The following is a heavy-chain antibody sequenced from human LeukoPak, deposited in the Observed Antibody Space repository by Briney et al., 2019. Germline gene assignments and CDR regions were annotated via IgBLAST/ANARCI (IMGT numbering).Heavy chain of an antibody. Sequence: GGSLRLSCAASGLSVSSNYMSWVRQAPGKGLEWVSVIYSGGTTYYADSVKGRFTISRDNSKNTLYLQMNSLRAEDTAVYYCARDHSYGLNWFDPWGQGTLVTVSS. V-gene: IGHV3-53*01. CDR2: IYSGGTT. D-gene: IGHD5-18*01. CDR3: ARDHSYGLNWFDP. CDR1: GLSVSSNY. J-gene: IGHJ5*02.